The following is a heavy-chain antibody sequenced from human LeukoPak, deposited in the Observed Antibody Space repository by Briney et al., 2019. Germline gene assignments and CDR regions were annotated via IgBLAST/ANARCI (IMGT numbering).Heavy chain of an antibody. D-gene: IGHD3-9*01. V-gene: IGHV4-39*01. CDR1: GLPMCSSSDF. CDR2: IYYSGST. Sequence: ADPLSLMCSLWGLPMCSSSDFGRSVRKPRAEGGEWSGSIYYSGSTYYNPSLKSRVSISVDTSKNQFSLKLRSVTAADTAVYYCARLESDWDYYYDIDVWGKGTTVSVSS. J-gene: IGHJ6*03. CDR3: ARLESDWDYYYDIDV.